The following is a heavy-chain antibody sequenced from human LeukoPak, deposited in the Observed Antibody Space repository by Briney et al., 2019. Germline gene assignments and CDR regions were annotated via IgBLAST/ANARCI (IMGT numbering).Heavy chain of an antibody. J-gene: IGHJ5*02. D-gene: IGHD1-26*01. CDR3: ARDIKWELLS. CDR1: GFGFNYYG. CDR2: IWYDGSNK. V-gene: IGHV3-33*01. Sequence: GGSLRLSCAASGFGFNYYGMVWFRQSPGKGLEWVAVIWYDGSNKYYADSVKGRFTISRDNSKNTLYLQMNSLRAEDTAVYYCARDIKWELLSWGQGTLVTVSS.